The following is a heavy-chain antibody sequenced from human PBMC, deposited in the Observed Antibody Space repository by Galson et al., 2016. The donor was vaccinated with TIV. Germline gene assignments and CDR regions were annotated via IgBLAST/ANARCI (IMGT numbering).Heavy chain of an antibody. CDR1: GYTFSHYY. D-gene: IGHD3-10*01. J-gene: IGHJ4*02. Sequence: SVKVSCKASGYTFSHYYLHWVRQAPGQGLEWMGRINPKNGTTDYALKFQGRVTMTRDTSINIGYMELSSLTSEDTAVYYCATYGSGRQASFDFWGQGTLVTVSS. CDR3: ATYGSGRQASFDF. CDR2: INPKNGTT. V-gene: IGHV1-2*06.